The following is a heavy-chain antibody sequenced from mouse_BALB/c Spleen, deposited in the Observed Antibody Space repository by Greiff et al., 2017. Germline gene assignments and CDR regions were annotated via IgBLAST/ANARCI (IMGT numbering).Heavy chain of an antibody. CDR3: ARRTIYYYGSSYYFDY. CDR2: IYWDDDK. CDR1: GFSLSTSGMG. J-gene: IGHJ2*01. Sequence: QVTLKESGPGILQPSQTLSLTCSFSGFSLSTSGMGVSWIRQPSGKGLEWLAHIYWDDDKRYNPSLKSRLTISKDTSRNQVFLKITSVDTADTATYYCARRTIYYYGSSYYFDYWGQGTTLTVSS. D-gene: IGHD1-1*01. V-gene: IGHV8-12*01.